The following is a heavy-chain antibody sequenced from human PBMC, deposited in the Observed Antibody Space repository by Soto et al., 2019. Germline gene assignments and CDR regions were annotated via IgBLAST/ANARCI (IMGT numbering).Heavy chain of an antibody. V-gene: IGHV3-30-3*01. J-gene: IGHJ6*02. CDR3: TTDPYCISTSCYHYYYGMDV. D-gene: IGHD2-2*01. CDR1: GFTFSSYA. Sequence: GGSLRLSCAASGFTFSSYAMHWVRQAPGKGLEWVAVISYDGSNKYYADSVKGRFTISRDNSKNTLYLQMNSLRAEDTAVYYCTTDPYCISTSCYHYYYGMDVWGQGTTVTVSS. CDR2: ISYDGSNK.